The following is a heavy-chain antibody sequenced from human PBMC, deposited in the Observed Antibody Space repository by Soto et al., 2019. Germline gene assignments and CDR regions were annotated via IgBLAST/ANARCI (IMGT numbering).Heavy chain of an antibody. Sequence: GASRWSPSRYDMHCVRQAPGKGLEWVAVISYDGSNKYYADSVKGRFTISRDNSKNTLYLQMNSLRAEDTAVYYCAKDHSQLEPYLTGYLNPYFDYWGQGTLVTVSS. J-gene: IGHJ4*02. CDR3: AKDHSQLEPYLTGYLNPYFDY. CDR2: ISYDGSNK. D-gene: IGHD3-9*01. CDR1: RWSPSRYD. V-gene: IGHV3-30*18.